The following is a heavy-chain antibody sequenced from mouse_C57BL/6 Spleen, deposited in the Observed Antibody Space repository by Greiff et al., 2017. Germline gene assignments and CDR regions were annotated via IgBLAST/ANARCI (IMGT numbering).Heavy chain of an antibody. CDR2: ILPGSGRT. Sequence: QVQLKESGAELMKPGASVKLSCKATGYTFTGYWIEWVKQRPGPGLEWIGGILPGSGRTNYNEKFKGKATFTADTSSNTAYMQISSRTTEDSAIYDCARERTAHATRPYAMDYWGQGTSVTVSS. CDR1: GYTFTGYW. V-gene: IGHV1-9*01. D-gene: IGHD3-2*02. CDR3: ARERTAHATRPYAMDY. J-gene: IGHJ4*01.